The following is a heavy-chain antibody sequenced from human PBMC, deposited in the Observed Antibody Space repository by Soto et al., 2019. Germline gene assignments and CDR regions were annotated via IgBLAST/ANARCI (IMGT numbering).Heavy chain of an antibody. J-gene: IGHJ6*03. CDR1: GFTLSDYY. CDR3: ARRTMGNYDYMDV. Sequence: QVQLVESGGGLVKPGGSLRLSCVASGFTLSDYYMSWIRQAPGKGLEWVSYISSSGTIDNYADSVKGRFTISRDNAKNSLFLQMNGLRAEDTAVYYWARRTMGNYDYMDVWGKGTAVTVSS. D-gene: IGHD3-10*01. V-gene: IGHV3-11*01. CDR2: ISSSGTID.